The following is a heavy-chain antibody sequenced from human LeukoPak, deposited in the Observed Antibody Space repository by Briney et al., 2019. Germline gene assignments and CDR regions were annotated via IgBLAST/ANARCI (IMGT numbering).Heavy chain of an antibody. V-gene: IGHV4-59*08. J-gene: IGHJ4*02. CDR3: ARHLIAGAGPFDY. D-gene: IGHD6-19*01. CDR2: IYYSGST. CDR1: GGSISGYY. Sequence: SETPSLTCTVSGGSISGYYWSWVRQPPGKGLEWIGCIYYSGSTNYNPSLKSRVTISVDTSKNQFSLKLSSVTAADTAVYFCARHLIAGAGPFDYWGQGTLVTVSS.